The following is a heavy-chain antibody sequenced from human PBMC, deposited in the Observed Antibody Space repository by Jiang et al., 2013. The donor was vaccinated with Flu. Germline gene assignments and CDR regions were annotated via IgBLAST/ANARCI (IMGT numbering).Heavy chain of an antibody. CDR3: ARERKDSSMMGDINGDFDY. D-gene: IGHD1-20*01. CDR1: GYTFTGYY. Sequence: GAEVKKPGASVKVSCKASGYTFTGYYMHWVRQAPGQGLEWMGWINPNSGGTNYAQKFQGWVTMTRDTSISTAYMELSRLRSDDTAVYYCARERKDSSMMGDINGDFDYWGQGTLVTVSS. CDR2: INPNSGGT. V-gene: IGHV1-2*04. J-gene: IGHJ4*02.